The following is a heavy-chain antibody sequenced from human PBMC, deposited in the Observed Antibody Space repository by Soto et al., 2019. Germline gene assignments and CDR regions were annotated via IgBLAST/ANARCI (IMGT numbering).Heavy chain of an antibody. D-gene: IGHD3-10*01. J-gene: IGHJ4*02. CDR1: GFTFSRFE. CDR3: TRAAWFPYLSFY. Sequence: GGSLRLSCAASGFTFSRFELHWVRQAPGKGLEWISYISSSGSTAYYASSVEGRFAISRDNANNSVYLQMDSLRAEDTALYYCTRAAWFPYLSFYWGQGALVTVSS. CDR2: ISSSGSTA. V-gene: IGHV3-48*03.